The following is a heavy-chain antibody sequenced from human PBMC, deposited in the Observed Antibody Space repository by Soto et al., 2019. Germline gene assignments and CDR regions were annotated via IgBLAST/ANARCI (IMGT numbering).Heavy chain of an antibody. V-gene: IGHV3-23*01. CDR3: WKPPLKAACFCQ. J-gene: IGHJ4*01. Sequence: EVQLLESGGGLVQPGGSLRLSCAASGFTFSNYAMTWVRQAPGKGLEWVSVITGSGGGTYFVDSVKGRFPISRDNSKNPVYLPIKRPRAEGPAGYYWWKPPLKAACFCQWGPGTLV. D-gene: IGHD6-13*01. CDR2: ITGSGGGT. CDR1: GFTFSNYA.